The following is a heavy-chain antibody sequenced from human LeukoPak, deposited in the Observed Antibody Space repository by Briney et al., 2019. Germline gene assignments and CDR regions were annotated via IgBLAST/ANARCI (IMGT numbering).Heavy chain of an antibody. CDR2: INHSGST. J-gene: IGHJ5*02. CDR1: GGSIRSSYYY. CDR3: ARGPLRGVVVVPAARNWFDP. D-gene: IGHD2-2*01. V-gene: IGHV4-39*07. Sequence: PSETLSLTCNVSGGSIRSSYYYWSWLRQPPGTGLEWFGEINHSGSTNYNPSLKSRVTISVDTSKNQFSLKLSSVTAADTAVYCCARGPLRGVVVVPAARNWFDPWGQGTLVTVSS.